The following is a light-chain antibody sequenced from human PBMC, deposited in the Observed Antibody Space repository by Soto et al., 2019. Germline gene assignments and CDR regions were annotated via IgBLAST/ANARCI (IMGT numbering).Light chain of an antibody. CDR2: GPY. V-gene: IGKV3-20*01. CDR1: QSFGNSY. Sequence: EIVLTQSPGHLSLSPGEGGNLXCRASQSFGNSYLAWYQPRPSQEPRLLXYGPYSRATGIKDRFSGSGSGTDFTLTIDSVEPEDFAVYYCQHGSHPLTVGGGTKV. J-gene: IGKJ4*01. CDR3: QHGSHPLT.